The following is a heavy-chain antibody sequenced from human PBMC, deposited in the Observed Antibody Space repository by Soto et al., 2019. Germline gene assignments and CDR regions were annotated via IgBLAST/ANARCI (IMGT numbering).Heavy chain of an antibody. V-gene: IGHV3-66*01. CDR3: ARVETTLPPYGMDV. CDR1: GFTVSSNY. J-gene: IGHJ6*02. D-gene: IGHD2-15*01. CDR2: IYSGGST. Sequence: EVQLVESGGGLVQPGGSLRLSCAASGFTVSSNYMSWVRQAPGKGLEWVSVIYSGGSTYYADSVKGRFTISRDNSKNTLYLQMNSLRAEGTAVYYCARVETTLPPYGMDVWGQGTTVTVSS.